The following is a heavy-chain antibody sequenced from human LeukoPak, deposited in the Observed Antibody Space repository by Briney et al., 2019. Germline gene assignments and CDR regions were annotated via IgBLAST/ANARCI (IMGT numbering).Heavy chain of an antibody. Sequence: PGGSLRLSCLGTGFIFSNDAMAWVRQAPGKGLEYVSAISSNGGSTYYADSVKGRLTISRDNSKNTLYLHMSSLRPEDTAVYFCVKDIMGSTDYYYGLDVWGQGTTVTVSS. J-gene: IGHJ6*02. CDR3: VKDIMGSTDYYYGLDV. D-gene: IGHD3-10*01. CDR2: ISSNGGST. CDR1: GFIFSNDA. V-gene: IGHV3-64D*09.